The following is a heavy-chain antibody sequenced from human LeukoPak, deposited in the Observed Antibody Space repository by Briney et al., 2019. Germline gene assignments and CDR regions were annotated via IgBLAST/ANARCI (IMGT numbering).Heavy chain of an antibody. CDR2: IYHSGST. CDR1: GGSFSGYY. D-gene: IGHD4-23*01. Sequence: SETLSLTCAVYGGSFSGYYWSWIRQPPGKGLEWIGEIYHSGSTNYNPSLKSRVTISVDKSKNQFSLKLSSVTAADTAVYYCARTVDLFRRWGSTPPLGYFDYWGQGTLVTVSS. CDR3: ARTVDLFRRWGSTPPLGYFDY. J-gene: IGHJ4*02. V-gene: IGHV4-34*01.